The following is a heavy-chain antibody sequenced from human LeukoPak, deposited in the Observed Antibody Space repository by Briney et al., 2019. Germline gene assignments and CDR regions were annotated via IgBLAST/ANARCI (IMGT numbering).Heavy chain of an antibody. D-gene: IGHD1-26*01. Sequence: GGSLRLSCAAFGFTFSSYAMHWVRQAPGKGLEWVSGISGSGRSTYYADSVKGRFTISRDNSKNTLYLQMNSLRAEDTAVYYCAKGKWGTDSRPQELFDYWGQGTLVTVSS. V-gene: IGHV3-23*01. CDR3: AKGKWGTDSRPQELFDY. J-gene: IGHJ4*02. CDR2: ISGSGRST. CDR1: GFTFSSYA.